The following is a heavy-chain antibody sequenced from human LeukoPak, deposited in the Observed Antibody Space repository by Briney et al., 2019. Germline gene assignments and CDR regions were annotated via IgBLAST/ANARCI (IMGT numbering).Heavy chain of an antibody. D-gene: IGHD2-2*01. J-gene: IGHJ6*03. CDR2: INWNGGNT. CDR3: ASIYCSSTSCYDYYMDV. Sequence: GGSLRLSCAASGFTFDDYGMSWVRQAPGKGLEWVSGINWNGGNTGYADSVKGRFTISRDNAKNSLYLQMNSLRAEDTALYYCASIYCSSTSCYDYYMDVWGKGTTVTVSS. CDR1: GFTFDDYG. V-gene: IGHV3-20*04.